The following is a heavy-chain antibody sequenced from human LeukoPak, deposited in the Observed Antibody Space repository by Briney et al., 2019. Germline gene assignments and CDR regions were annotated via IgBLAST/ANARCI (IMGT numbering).Heavy chain of an antibody. D-gene: IGHD3-16*01. J-gene: IGHJ3*02. CDR3: ARQRGWGSYDTGGGAFDI. CDR1: GYTFTSYY. Sequence: GASVKVSCKASGYTFTSYYMHWVRQAPGQGLEWMGIINPSGGSTGYAQKFQGRVTMTRDTSTSTVYMELSSLRSEDTAVYYCARQRGWGSYDTGGGAFDIWGQGTMVTVSS. CDR2: INPSGGST. V-gene: IGHV1-46*01.